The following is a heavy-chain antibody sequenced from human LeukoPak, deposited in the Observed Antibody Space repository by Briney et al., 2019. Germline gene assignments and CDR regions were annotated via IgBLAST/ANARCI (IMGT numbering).Heavy chain of an antibody. J-gene: IGHJ4*02. Sequence: GESLKISCKDSGHSLTTSLIVWVRQKPGEGLEWMGVIYLGDSETKYSPSFQGQVSFSADKSISTAYLQWDSLKTSDTAIYYCARPKYSSSLAFDYWGQGTPVTVSS. V-gene: IGHV5-51*01. CDR1: GHSLTTSL. D-gene: IGHD6-6*01. CDR3: ARPKYSSSLAFDY. CDR2: IYLGDSET.